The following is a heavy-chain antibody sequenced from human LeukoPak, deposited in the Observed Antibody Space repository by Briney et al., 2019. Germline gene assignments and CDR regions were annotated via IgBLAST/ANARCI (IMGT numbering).Heavy chain of an antibody. CDR1: GYTLTELS. Sequence: ASVKVSCKVSGYTLTELSMHWVRQAPGKGLEWMGGFDPEGGETIYAQKFQGRVTMTEDTSTDTAYMELSSLRSEDTAVYYCANMVRGVIIRGYFDYWGQGTLVTVSS. CDR3: ANMVRGVIIRGYFDY. J-gene: IGHJ4*02. D-gene: IGHD3-10*01. V-gene: IGHV1-24*01. CDR2: FDPEGGET.